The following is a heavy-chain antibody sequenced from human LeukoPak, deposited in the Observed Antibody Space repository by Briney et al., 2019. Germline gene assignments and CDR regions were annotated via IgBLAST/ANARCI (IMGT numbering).Heavy chain of an antibody. CDR1: GYTFTGYY. J-gene: IGHJ4*02. CDR2: INPNSGGT. D-gene: IGHD3-22*01. Sequence: GASVKVSCKASGYTFTGYYMHWVRQAPGQGLEWMGWINPNSGGTNYAQKFRGRVTMTRDTSITTAYVELSSLTSDDAAVYYCARGRYGLLSGYDYWGQGAMVTVSS. CDR3: ARGRYGLLSGYDY. V-gene: IGHV1-2*02.